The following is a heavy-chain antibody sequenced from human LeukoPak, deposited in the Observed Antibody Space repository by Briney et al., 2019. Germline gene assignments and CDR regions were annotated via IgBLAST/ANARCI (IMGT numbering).Heavy chain of an antibody. CDR1: GGSVSSGTYY. CDR2: IDYIGNT. J-gene: IGHJ4*02. D-gene: IGHD6-25*01. V-gene: IGHV4-61*01. CDR3: ARTVLAAASVFDY. Sequence: SETLSLTCTVSGGSVSSGTYYWSCIRQPPGKGLEWIGYIDYIGNTNYNPSLKSRVTISVGTSKNQFSLKLTSVTAADTAVYYCARTVLAAASVFDYWGQGTLVTVSS.